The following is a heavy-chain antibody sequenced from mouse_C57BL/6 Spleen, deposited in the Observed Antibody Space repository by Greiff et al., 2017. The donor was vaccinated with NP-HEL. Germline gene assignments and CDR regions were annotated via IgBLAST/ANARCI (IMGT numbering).Heavy chain of an antibody. CDR1: GFTFSSYA. J-gene: IGHJ2*01. CDR3: TGDYGGYFDY. Sequence: EVKVVESGGGLVKPGGSLKLSCAASGFTFSSYAMSWVRQTPEKRLEWVATISDGGSYTYYPDNVKGRFTISRDNAKNNLYLQISHLKSEDTAMYYCTGDYGGYFDYWGQGTTLTVSS. CDR2: ISDGGSYT. D-gene: IGHD2-4*01. V-gene: IGHV5-4*03.